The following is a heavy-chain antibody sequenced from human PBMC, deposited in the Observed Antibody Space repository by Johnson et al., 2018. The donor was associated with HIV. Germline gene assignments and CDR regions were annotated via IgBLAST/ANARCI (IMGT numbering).Heavy chain of an antibody. Sequence: QVQLVESGGGLVQPGGSLRLSCAASGFTFSSYGMHWVRQAPGKGLEWVAVISYDGINKYYADSVKGRFTISRDNSKNTLYLQMNSLTAGDTAVYYCARTRSGSFPHSDPFDTWGQGTMVTVSS. D-gene: IGHD1-26*01. V-gene: IGHV3-33*05. CDR3: ARTRSGSFPHSDPFDT. CDR2: ISYDGINK. CDR1: GFTFSSYG. J-gene: IGHJ3*02.